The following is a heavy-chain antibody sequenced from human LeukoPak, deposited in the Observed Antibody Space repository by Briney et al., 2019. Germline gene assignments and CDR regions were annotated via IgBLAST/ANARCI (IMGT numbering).Heavy chain of an antibody. CDR1: GFTFSRYW. D-gene: IGHD1-7*01. V-gene: IGHV3-7*05. Sequence: GGSLRLSCVASGFTFSRYWMSWVRQAPGKGLEWVANIKDDGSEKYHSDSVKGGFTISRDNAKNSLYLQINSLRAEDTAVYYCALYNWNSKGDFDYWGQGTLVTVSS. CDR2: IKDDGSEK. J-gene: IGHJ4*02. CDR3: ALYNWNSKGDFDY.